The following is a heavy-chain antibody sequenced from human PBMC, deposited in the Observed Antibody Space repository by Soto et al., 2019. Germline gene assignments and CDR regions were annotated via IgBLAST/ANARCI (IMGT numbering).Heavy chain of an antibody. D-gene: IGHD2-2*02. CDR2: ISYDGSNK. J-gene: IGHJ5*02. V-gene: IGHV3-30-3*01. CDR3: ARPGGGYWISTSCYTSGP. CDR1: GFTFSSYA. Sequence: QVQLVESGGGVVQPGRSLRLSCAASGFTFSSYAMHWVRQAPGKGLEWVAVISYDGSNKYYADSVKGRFTISRDNSKNPLYLQMNSLRAEDTAVYYCARPGGGYWISTSCYTSGPWGQGTLVTVSS.